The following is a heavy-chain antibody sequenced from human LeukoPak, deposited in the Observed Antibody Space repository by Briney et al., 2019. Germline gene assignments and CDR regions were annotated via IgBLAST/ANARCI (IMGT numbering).Heavy chain of an antibody. CDR2: ISSSSSYI. V-gene: IGHV3-21*01. D-gene: IGHD6-19*01. J-gene: IGHJ5*02. Sequence: PGGSLRPPGAASGFTFSSYSMNWVRQAPGKGLEWVSSISSSSSYIYYADSVKGRFTTSRDNAKNSLYLQMNSLRAEDTAVYYCARDPRYSSGCYPPQSWFFPWGEGTLVTVSS. CDR1: GFTFSSYS. CDR3: ARDPRYSSGCYPPQSWFFP.